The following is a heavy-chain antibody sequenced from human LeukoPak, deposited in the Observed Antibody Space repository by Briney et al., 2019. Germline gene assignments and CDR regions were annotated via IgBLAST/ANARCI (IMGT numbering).Heavy chain of an antibody. CDR3: AKDSRRDYGDYGGWFDP. CDR2: ISWNSGSI. CDR1: GFTFDDYA. V-gene: IGHV3-9*03. J-gene: IGHJ5*02. D-gene: IGHD4-17*01. Sequence: GGSLRLSCAPSGFTFDDYAMHWVRRAPGKGLEWVSAISWNSGSIGYADSVKGRFTIPRDNAKNSLYLQMNSLRAEDMALYYCAKDSRRDYGDYGGWFDPWGQGTLVTVSS.